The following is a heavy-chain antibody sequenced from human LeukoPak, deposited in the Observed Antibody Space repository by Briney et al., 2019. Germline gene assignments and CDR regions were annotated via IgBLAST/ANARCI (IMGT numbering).Heavy chain of an antibody. Sequence: SETLSLTCTVSGGSISSYYWSWIRQPPGKELEWIGRIYYSGSTYYNPSLKSRVTISVDTSKNQFSLKLSSVTAADTAVYYCARHLTGDRAFDIWGQGTMVTVSS. CDR2: IYYSGST. J-gene: IGHJ3*02. CDR1: GGSISSYY. D-gene: IGHD7-27*01. V-gene: IGHV4-59*05. CDR3: ARHLTGDRAFDI.